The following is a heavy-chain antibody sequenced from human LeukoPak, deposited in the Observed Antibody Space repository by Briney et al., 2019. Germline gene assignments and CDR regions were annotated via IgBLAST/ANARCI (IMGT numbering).Heavy chain of an antibody. CDR3: ARSVEWELLDY. V-gene: IGHV1-69*05. Sequence: SVKVSCKASGGTFSSYTISWVRQAPGQGLEWMGGISPIFGTANYAQKFQGRVTITTDESTSTAYVELRSLRSDDTAVYYCARSVEWELLDYWGQGTLVTVSS. D-gene: IGHD1-26*01. J-gene: IGHJ4*02. CDR1: GGTFSSYT. CDR2: ISPIFGTA.